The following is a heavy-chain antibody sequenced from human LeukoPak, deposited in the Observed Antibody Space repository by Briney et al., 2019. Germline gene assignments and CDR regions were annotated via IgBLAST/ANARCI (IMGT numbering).Heavy chain of an antibody. J-gene: IGHJ4*02. Sequence: PSETLSLTCAVSGYSISSIYYWGWIRRPPGKGLEWSGTIDHTGTTYYNPSLKSRVTLSVDTSKNQFSLTLHSVTAADTAFYYCARNGGYGKFDYWGQGTLVTVSS. CDR3: ARNGGYGKFDY. CDR2: IDHTGTT. V-gene: IGHV4-38-2*01. CDR1: GYSISSIYY. D-gene: IGHD1-26*01.